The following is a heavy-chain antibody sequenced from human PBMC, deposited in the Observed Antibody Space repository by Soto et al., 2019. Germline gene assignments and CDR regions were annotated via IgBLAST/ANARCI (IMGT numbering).Heavy chain of an antibody. D-gene: IGHD2-15*01. CDR3: AGCPPVDAFDI. CDR1: GFTFSSYW. Sequence: EVQLVESGGGLVQPGGSLRLSCAASGFTFSSYWMHWVRQAPGKGLVWVSRINSDGSSTSYADSVKGRFTISRDNAKHTLYLQMNSLRAEDTAVYYCAGCPPVDAFDIWGQGTMVTVSS. V-gene: IGHV3-74*01. CDR2: INSDGSST. J-gene: IGHJ3*02.